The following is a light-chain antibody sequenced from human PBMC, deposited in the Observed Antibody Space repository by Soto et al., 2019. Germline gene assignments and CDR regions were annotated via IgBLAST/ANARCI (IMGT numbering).Light chain of an antibody. Sequence: EIVLTQSPATLSLSPGERATLSCWATQSVSNYFVWYQQKPGQAPRLLIYDASKRAPGIPARFSGSGSGTDFSLTISSVEPEDVAVYYCQQYGASPFTFGPGTRVEI. J-gene: IGKJ3*01. V-gene: IGKV3-11*01. CDR1: QSVSNY. CDR2: DAS. CDR3: QQYGASPFT.